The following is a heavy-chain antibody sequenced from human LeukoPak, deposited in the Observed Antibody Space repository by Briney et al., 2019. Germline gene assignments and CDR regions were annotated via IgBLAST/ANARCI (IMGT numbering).Heavy chain of an antibody. Sequence: ASVKVSCKASGYTFTSYYMHWVRQAPGQGLEWMGWISAYNGNTNYAQKLQGRVTMTTDTSTSTAYMELRSLRSDDTAVYYCARGRAYSSDWYVSAYWGQGTLVTVSS. V-gene: IGHV1-18*04. CDR1: GYTFTSYY. CDR3: ARGRAYSSDWYVSAY. CDR2: ISAYNGNT. J-gene: IGHJ4*02. D-gene: IGHD6-19*01.